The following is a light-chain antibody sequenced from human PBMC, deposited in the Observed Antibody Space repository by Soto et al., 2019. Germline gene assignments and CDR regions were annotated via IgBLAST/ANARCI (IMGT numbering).Light chain of an antibody. CDR1: QSVGSN. Sequence: EIVMTQSPSTLSVSPGARATLSCRASQSVGSNLAWYQQKPGQAPRLLIYGASNRATGIPDRFSGSGSGTDFTLTISRLEPEDFAVYYCHQYGSSPATFGQGTKVDI. CDR2: GAS. CDR3: HQYGSSPAT. J-gene: IGKJ1*01. V-gene: IGKV3-20*01.